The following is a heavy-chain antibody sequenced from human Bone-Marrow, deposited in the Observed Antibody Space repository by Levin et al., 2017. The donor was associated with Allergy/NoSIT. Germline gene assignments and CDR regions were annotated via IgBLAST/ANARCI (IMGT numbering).Heavy chain of an antibody. V-gene: IGHV3-7*01. CDR3: ASFDLDY. CDR2: IKEDGSEK. Sequence: GESLKISCAASGFTFSSYWMSWVRQAPGKGLEWVANIKEDGSEKYYVDSVKGRFTISRDNAKNSLYLQMNSLRAEDTAVYYCASFDLDYWGQGTLVTVSS. CDR1: GFTFSSYW. J-gene: IGHJ4*02.